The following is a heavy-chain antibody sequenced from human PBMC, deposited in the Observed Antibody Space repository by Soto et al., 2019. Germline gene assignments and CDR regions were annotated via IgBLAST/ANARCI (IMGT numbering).Heavy chain of an antibody. J-gene: IGHJ6*02. CDR1: GVSISSNY. Sequence: TLSLTCIVSGVSISSNYWSWIRQPPGQGLEWIGYIHYSGSTNFNPSLKNRVVMSVDTSKNQFSLRLSSVTAADTAVYYCARSYPNTIFGVVPSRGLDVWGQGATVTVSS. CDR3: ARSYPNTIFGVVPSRGLDV. V-gene: IGHV4-59*01. D-gene: IGHD3-3*01. CDR2: IHYSGST.